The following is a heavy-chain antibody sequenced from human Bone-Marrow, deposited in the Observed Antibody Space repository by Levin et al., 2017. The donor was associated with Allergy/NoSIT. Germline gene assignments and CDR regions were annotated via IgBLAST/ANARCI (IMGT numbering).Heavy chain of an antibody. D-gene: IGHD3-10*01. CDR2: ISYDGSHH. Sequence: GGSLRLSCAASGFTFSNYAIHWVRQAPAKGLEWLTVISYDGSHHYNADSVKGRFTISRDNSQNTLYLEMNSLRHDDTAVYYCARARQLEGRPTPQRGYYYGMDVWGQGTTVTVSS. V-gene: IGHV3-30*04. J-gene: IGHJ6*02. CDR3: ARARQLEGRPTPQRGYYYGMDV. CDR1: GFTFSNYA.